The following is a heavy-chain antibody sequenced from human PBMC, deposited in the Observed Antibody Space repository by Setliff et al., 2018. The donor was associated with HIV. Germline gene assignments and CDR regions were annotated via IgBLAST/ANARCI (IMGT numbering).Heavy chain of an antibody. CDR1: GFNFNDAW. J-gene: IGHJ6*02. Sequence: LRLSCTTSGFNFNDAWMTWVRQGPGKGLEWIARLKSKASGGTTDYAAAAKGRFTISRDDSKSTLYLQINSLKIEDTAVYYCAWEKQVFYGLDVWGQGTTVTVSS. CDR3: AWEKQVFYGLDV. V-gene: IGHV3-15*01. CDR2: LKSKASGGTT. D-gene: IGHD1-26*01.